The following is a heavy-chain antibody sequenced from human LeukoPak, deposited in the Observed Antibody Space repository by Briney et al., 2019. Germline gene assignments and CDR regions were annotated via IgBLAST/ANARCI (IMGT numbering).Heavy chain of an antibody. D-gene: IGHD2-8*02. CDR2: TYYRSKWVT. J-gene: IGHJ4*02. Sequence: SQTLSLTCGISGDSVSSNIAAWNWIRQSPSRGLEWLGRTYYRSKWVTEYAVSVKSRVTINADTSNNQFSLHLSSVTPEDTAVYYCARDIDAGADFWGQGTLVTVSS. CDR1: GDSVSSNIAA. V-gene: IGHV6-1*01. CDR3: ARDIDAGADF.